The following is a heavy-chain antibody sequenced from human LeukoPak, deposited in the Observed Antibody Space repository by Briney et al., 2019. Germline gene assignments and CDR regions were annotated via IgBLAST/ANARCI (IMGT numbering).Heavy chain of an antibody. Sequence: SQTLSLTCTVSGGSISSGGYYWSWIRQHPGKGLEWIGYIYYSGSTYYNPSLKSRVTISVDTSKNQFSLKLSSVTAAGTAVYYCARHSSHNWFDPWGQGTLVTVSS. CDR3: ARHSSHNWFDP. CDR2: IYYSGST. V-gene: IGHV4-31*03. J-gene: IGHJ5*02. CDR1: GGSISSGGYY. D-gene: IGHD6-13*01.